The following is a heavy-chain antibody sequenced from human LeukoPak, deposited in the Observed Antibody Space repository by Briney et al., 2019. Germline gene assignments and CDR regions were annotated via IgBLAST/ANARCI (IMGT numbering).Heavy chain of an antibody. D-gene: IGHD3/OR15-3a*01. CDR3: ARFKGTGYPS. CDR2: IYYSGST. J-gene: IGHJ4*02. V-gene: IGHV4-59*01. CDR1: GGSISSYY. Sequence: SETLSLTCTVPGGSISSYYWSWIRQPPGKGLEWIGYIYYSGSTNYNPSLKSRVTISVDTSKNQFSLKLSSVTAADTAVYYCARFKGTGYPSWGQGTLVTVSS.